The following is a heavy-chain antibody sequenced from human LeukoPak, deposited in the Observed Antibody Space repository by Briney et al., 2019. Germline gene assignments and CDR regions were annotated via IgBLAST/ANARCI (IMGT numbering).Heavy chain of an antibody. CDR2: IKQDGSEK. V-gene: IGHV3-7*01. D-gene: IGHD3-22*01. CDR3: ARRYYYDRRWYYFDY. J-gene: IGHJ4*02. CDR1: GFTFSSYW. Sequence: GGSLRLSCAASGFTFSSYWMSWVRQAPGKGLEWVANIKQDGSEKYYVDSVKGRFTISRDNAKNSLYLQMNSLRAEDTAVYYCARRYYYDRRWYYFDYWGQGPLVTVSS.